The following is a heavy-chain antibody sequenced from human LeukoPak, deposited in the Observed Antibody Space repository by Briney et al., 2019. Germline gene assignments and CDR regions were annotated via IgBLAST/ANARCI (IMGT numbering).Heavy chain of an antibody. CDR2: ISDDGSIK. D-gene: IGHD6-6*01. CDR1: GFTFSSYA. CDR3: ASAPVKQLVPSDY. Sequence: QAGGSLRLSCAASGFTFSSYAIHWVRQAPGKGLEWVAVISDDGSIKYYADSVKGRFTISRDNSKNTLYLQMNSLRAEDTAVYYCASAPVKQLVPSDYWGQGTLVTVSS. V-gene: IGHV3-30-3*01. J-gene: IGHJ4*02.